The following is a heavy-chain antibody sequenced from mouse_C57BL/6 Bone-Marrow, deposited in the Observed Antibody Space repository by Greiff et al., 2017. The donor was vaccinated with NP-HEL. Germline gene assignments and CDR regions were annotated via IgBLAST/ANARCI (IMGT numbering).Heavy chain of an antibody. V-gene: IGHV1-43*01. CDR2: INPSTGGT. CDR3: AFSSFAY. Sequence: VQLQQSGPELVKPGASVKISCTASGYSFTGYYMHWVMQSSEKSLEWLGEINPSTGGTSYNQKFKGKATLTVDKSSSTAYMQLKSLTSEDAAVYYCAFSSFAYWGQGTLVTVSA. J-gene: IGHJ3*01. CDR1: GYSFTGYY.